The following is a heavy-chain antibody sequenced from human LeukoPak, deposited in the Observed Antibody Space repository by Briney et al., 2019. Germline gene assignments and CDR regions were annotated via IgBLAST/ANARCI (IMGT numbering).Heavy chain of an antibody. CDR2: INHSGST. J-gene: IGHJ4*02. D-gene: IGHD4-17*01. CDR3: ARDPMTTVTTSNY. Sequence: SETPSLTCAVYGGSFSGYYWSWIRQPPGKGLEWIGEINHSGSTNYNPSLKSRVTISVDTSKNQFSLKLSSVTAADTALYYCARDPMTTVTTSNYWGQGTLVTVSS. V-gene: IGHV4-34*01. CDR1: GGSFSGYY.